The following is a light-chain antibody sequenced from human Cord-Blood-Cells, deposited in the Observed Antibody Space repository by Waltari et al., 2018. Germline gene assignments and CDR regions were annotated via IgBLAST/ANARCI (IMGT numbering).Light chain of an antibody. Sequence: SYELTQPPWVSVSPGQTARIPCSGDALPTQSAYWYQQKPGQAPVLGIYKDSERPSGIPERFSGSSSGTTVTLTISGVQAEDEADYYCQSADSSGTYLFGGGTKLTVL. CDR1: ALPTQS. CDR3: QSADSSGTYL. V-gene: IGLV3-25*03. J-gene: IGLJ3*02. CDR2: KDS.